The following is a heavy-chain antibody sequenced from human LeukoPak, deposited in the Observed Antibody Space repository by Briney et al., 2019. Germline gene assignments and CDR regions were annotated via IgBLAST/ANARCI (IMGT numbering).Heavy chain of an antibody. CDR3: AKDLGYGWGYYYYGMDV. J-gene: IGHJ6*02. CDR1: GFTFSSYA. V-gene: IGHV3-23*01. Sequence: GGSLRLSCEASGFTFSSYAMSWVRQAPGKGLEWVSAISGSGGSTYYADSVKGRFTISRDNSKSTLYLQMNSLRAEDTAVYYCAKDLGYGWGYYYYGMDVWGQGTTVTVSS. CDR2: ISGSGGST. D-gene: IGHD3-10*01.